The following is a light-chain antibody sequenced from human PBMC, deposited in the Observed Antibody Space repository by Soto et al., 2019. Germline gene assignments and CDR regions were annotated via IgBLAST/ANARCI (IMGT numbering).Light chain of an antibody. CDR1: QSVSSN. J-gene: IGKJ5*01. Sequence: EIVMTQSPATLSVSPGERATLSCRASQSVSSNLAWYQQKPGQAPRLLIYSATTRATGIPATFSGSGSGTEFTLTISRLQSEDFAVYYCQQYNNWPPAITFGQGTRLEIK. V-gene: IGKV3-15*01. CDR2: SAT. CDR3: QQYNNWPPAIT.